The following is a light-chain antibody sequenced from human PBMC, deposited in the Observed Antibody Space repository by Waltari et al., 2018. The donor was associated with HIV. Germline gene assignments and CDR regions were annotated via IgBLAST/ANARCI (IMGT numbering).Light chain of an antibody. CDR2: GTS. V-gene: IGKV3-20*01. CDR3: QQFGSSRT. J-gene: IGKJ1*01. CDR1: PSVTNNY. Sequence: EVVLTQSPGTMSLSQGERATPPCRASPSVTNNYLAWYQQRPGQAPRLLIYGTSTRATCIPDRFSGRGSGTDFTLTISRLEPEDSAVYYCQQFGSSRTFGQGTKVEMK.